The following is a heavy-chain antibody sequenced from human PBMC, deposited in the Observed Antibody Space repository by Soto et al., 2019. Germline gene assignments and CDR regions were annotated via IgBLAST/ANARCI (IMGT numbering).Heavy chain of an antibody. CDR2: ISYDGSNK. V-gene: IGHV3-30*18. CDR1: GFTFSSYG. J-gene: IGHJ6*02. D-gene: IGHD2-21*01. CDR3: AKVDDCAYGMDV. Sequence: QVQLVESGGGVVQPGRSLRLSCAASGFTFSSYGMHRVRQAPGKGLEWVAVISYDGSNKYYADSVKGRFTISRDNSKNTLYLQMNSLRAEDTAVYYCAKVDDCAYGMDVWGQGTTVTVSS.